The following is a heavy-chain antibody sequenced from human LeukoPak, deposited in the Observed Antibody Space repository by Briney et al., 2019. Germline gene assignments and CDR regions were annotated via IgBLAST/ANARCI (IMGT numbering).Heavy chain of an antibody. CDR2: IKSRGDGETT. V-gene: IGHV3-15*01. D-gene: IGHD3-10*01. CDR1: GFTFSTYG. CDR3: TTDLGLTMIRGVIVN. Sequence: PGGSLRLSCAASGFTFSTYGMNWVRQAPGKGLEWVGRIKSRGDGETTDYIAPVKGKFTMSRDDSKATLYLQTNFLVVEDTAVYFCTTDLGLTMIRGVIVNWGQGALVTVSS. J-gene: IGHJ4*02.